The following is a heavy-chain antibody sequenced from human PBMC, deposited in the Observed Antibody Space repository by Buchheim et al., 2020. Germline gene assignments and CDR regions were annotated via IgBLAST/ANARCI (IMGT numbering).Heavy chain of an antibody. CDR1: GYTFTGYY. V-gene: IGHV1-2*06. CDR3: ARDLPIVGATTDNYYYGMDV. J-gene: IGHJ6*02. D-gene: IGHD1-26*01. CDR2: INPNSGGT. Sequence: QVQLVQSGAEVKKPGASVKVSCKASGYTFTGYYMHWVRQAPGQGLEWMGRINPNSGGTKYAQKFQGRVTMTRDTYISTAYMELSRLRSDDTAVYYCARDLPIVGATTDNYYYGMDVWGQGTT.